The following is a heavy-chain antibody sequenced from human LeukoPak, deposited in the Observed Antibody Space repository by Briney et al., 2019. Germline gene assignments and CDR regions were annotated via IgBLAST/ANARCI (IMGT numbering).Heavy chain of an antibody. CDR3: AREGYYGSGSPPSLYFDY. V-gene: IGHV1-8*01. CDR1: GYTFTSYD. D-gene: IGHD3-10*01. CDR2: MNPNSGNT. Sequence: ASVKVSCKASGYTFTSYDVNWVRQATGQGLEWMGWMNPNSGNTGLAQKFQGRVTLTRDTSLSTAYMELSNLRPEDTAIYYCAREGYYGSGSPPSLYFDYWGQGTLVTVSS. J-gene: IGHJ4*02.